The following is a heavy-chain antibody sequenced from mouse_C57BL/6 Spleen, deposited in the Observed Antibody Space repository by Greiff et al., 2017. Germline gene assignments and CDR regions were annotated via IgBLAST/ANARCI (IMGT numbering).Heavy chain of an antibody. CDR2: INPNYGTT. CDR1: GYSFTDYN. Sequence: EVQLQQPGPELVKPGASVKISCKASGYSFTDYNMNWVKQSHGKSLEWIGVINPNYGTTSYNQKFKGKATLTVDQSSSTAYMQLNSLTSEDSAVYYWARQGNGGYYCDDWGKGTTLTVSS. CDR3: ARQGNGGYYCDD. V-gene: IGHV1-39*01. J-gene: IGHJ2*01. D-gene: IGHD2-1*01.